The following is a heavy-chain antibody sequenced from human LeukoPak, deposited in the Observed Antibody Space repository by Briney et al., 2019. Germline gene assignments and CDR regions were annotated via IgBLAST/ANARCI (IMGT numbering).Heavy chain of an antibody. CDR1: GYTFRTYD. V-gene: IGHV1-8*01. J-gene: IGHJ4*02. CDR2: MNPNSGNT. D-gene: IGHD2-2*01. CDR3: ARGRCVGSTNCYYFDS. Sequence: ASVKVSCKASGYTFRTYDINWVRQATGQGLEWMGWMNPNSGNTGYAQKFQGRVTITRDTSASTAYMELSSLRSEDTAVYYCARGRCVGSTNCYYFDSWGQGTLVPVS.